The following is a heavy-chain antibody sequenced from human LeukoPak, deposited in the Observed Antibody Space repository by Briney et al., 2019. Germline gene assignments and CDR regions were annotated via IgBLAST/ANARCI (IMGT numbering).Heavy chain of an antibody. Sequence: SETLSLTCAVYGGSFSDFYWSWIRQPPGKGLEWIGEINHSGTTNYNPSLKSRVTISVDTSKNQFSLKMRSMTAADTAVYYCARIRLTVDLSAPDDFDIWGQGTMVTVSS. J-gene: IGHJ3*02. CDR1: GGSFSDFY. D-gene: IGHD7-27*01. V-gene: IGHV4-34*01. CDR2: INHSGTT. CDR3: ARIRLTVDLSAPDDFDI.